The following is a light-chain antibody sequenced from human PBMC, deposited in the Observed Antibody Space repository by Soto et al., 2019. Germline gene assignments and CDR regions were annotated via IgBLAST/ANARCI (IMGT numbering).Light chain of an antibody. CDR3: QQYRSYPWT. CDR1: QSISTW. Sequence: DIQMTQSPSSLSASVGDRVTITCRASQSISTWLAWYQQKPGKAVKLLMFDASSLERGVPSRFSGSGSGAEFTLTISSLQPDDFATYHCQQYRSYPWTFGQGTKVDIK. CDR2: DAS. V-gene: IGKV1-5*01. J-gene: IGKJ1*01.